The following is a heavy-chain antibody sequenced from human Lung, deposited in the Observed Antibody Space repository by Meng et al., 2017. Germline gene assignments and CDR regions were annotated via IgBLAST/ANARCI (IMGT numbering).Heavy chain of an antibody. J-gene: IGHJ4*02. CDR3: AREHGGGGSCYALSGCYYFDY. Sequence: GESLKISCAASGFTFSSYAMHWVRQAPGKGLEWVAVISYDGSNKYFADSVKGRFTISRDKSKNTLYLQMNSLRAEDTAVYYCAREHGGGGSCYALSGCYYFDYWGQGTLVTVSS. D-gene: IGHD2-15*01. CDR2: ISYDGSNK. V-gene: IGHV3-30*01. CDR1: GFTFSSYA.